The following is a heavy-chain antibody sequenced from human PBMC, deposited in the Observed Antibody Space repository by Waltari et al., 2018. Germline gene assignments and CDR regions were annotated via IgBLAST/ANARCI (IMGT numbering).Heavy chain of an antibody. Sequence: QVQLVQYGAEVKKPGASVKVSCKASGYTFTSYGISWVRQAPGQGLEWMGWINPNSGGTNYAQKFQGRVTMTRDTSISTAYMELSRLRSDDTAVYYCARKTYGMDVWGQGTTVTVSS. CDR2: INPNSGGT. CDR3: ARKTYGMDV. V-gene: IGHV1-2*02. CDR1: GYTFTSYG. J-gene: IGHJ6*02.